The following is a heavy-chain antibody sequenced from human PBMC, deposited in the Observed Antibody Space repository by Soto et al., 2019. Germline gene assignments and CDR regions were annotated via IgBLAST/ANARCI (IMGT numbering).Heavy chain of an antibody. V-gene: IGHV3-33*01. J-gene: IGHJ6*02. D-gene: IGHD7-27*01. CDR1: GFTFSSYG. CDR2: IWYDGSNK. CDR3: ARETGGPLYGMDV. Sequence: QVQLVESGGGAVQPGRSLRLSCAVSGFTFSSYGMHWVRQAPGKGLEGVAVIWYDGSNKYYADSVKGRFTISRDDSKNTLYLQLNSLRAEDTAVYYGARETGGPLYGMDVWGQGTTVTVSS.